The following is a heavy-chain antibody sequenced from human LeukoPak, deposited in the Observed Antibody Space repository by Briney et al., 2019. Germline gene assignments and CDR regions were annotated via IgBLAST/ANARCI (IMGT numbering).Heavy chain of an antibody. Sequence: KSSETLSLTCSVSGDSVSRSDSYWDWIRQPPGKGLEWIGTIYYSGRTYYSPSLKSRVTMSVDPSNNQFSLNLRSVTAADTAVYFCGRRRDFDGGGYLEWGQGTLLSVPS. CDR2: IYYSGRT. D-gene: IGHD3-22*01. CDR3: GRRRDFDGGGYLE. J-gene: IGHJ4*02. V-gene: IGHV4-39*01. CDR1: GDSVSRSDSY.